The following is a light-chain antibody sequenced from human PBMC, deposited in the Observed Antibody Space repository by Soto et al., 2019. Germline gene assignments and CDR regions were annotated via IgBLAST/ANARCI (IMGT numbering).Light chain of an antibody. J-gene: IGKJ4*01. CDR2: ATS. Sequence: DIQMTQSPSSLSASVGDRVTITCRASQDISNSLAWYQQKPGKVPKVLIYATSILQSGVPARFSGSGSGTDFTLTISRLKPEYVATYYCQDYNRAPLTFGGGTKVEI. CDR1: QDISNS. V-gene: IGKV1-27*01. CDR3: QDYNRAPLT.